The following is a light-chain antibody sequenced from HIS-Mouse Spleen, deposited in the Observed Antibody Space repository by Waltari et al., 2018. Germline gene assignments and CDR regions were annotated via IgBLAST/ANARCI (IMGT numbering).Light chain of an antibody. Sequence: QSALTQPRSVSGSPGQSVTISCTGTSSDVGGYNYFSWYPQHLGKAPKLMIYDVSKRPSGVPDRFSGSKSGNTASLTISGLQAEDEADYYCCSYAGSYTYVFGTGTKVTVL. J-gene: IGLJ1*01. CDR2: DVS. CDR1: SSDVGGYNY. CDR3: CSYAGSYTYV. V-gene: IGLV2-11*01.